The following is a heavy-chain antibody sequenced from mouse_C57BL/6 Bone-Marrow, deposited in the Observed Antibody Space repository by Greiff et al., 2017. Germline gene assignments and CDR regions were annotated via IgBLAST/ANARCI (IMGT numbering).Heavy chain of an antibody. V-gene: IGHV7-3*01. D-gene: IGHD1-1*01. Sequence: EVQGVDSGGGLVQPGGSLSLSCAASGFTFTDYYMSWVRQPPGKALEWLGFIRNKANGYTTEYSASVKGRFTISRDNSQSILYLQMNALRAEDSATYYCARYTAVVGWYFDVWGTGTTVTVSS. CDR3: ARYTAVVGWYFDV. CDR2: IRNKANGYTT. CDR1: GFTFTDYY. J-gene: IGHJ1*03.